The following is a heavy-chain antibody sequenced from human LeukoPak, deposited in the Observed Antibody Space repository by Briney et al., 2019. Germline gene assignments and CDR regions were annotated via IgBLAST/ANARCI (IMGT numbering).Heavy chain of an antibody. Sequence: GGSLRLSCAASGFTFSSYGMHWVRQAPGKGLEGVAVISYDGSNKYYADSVKGRFTISRDNSKNTLYLQMNSLRAEDAAVYYCAKDDYGDKYFDYWGQGTLVTVSS. J-gene: IGHJ4*02. V-gene: IGHV3-30*18. D-gene: IGHD4-17*01. CDR1: GFTFSSYG. CDR2: ISYDGSNK. CDR3: AKDDYGDKYFDY.